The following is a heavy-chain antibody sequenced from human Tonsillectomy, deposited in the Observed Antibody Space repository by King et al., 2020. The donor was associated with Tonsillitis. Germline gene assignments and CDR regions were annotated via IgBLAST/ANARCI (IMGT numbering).Heavy chain of an antibody. CDR1: GYSFTSYW. V-gene: IGHV5-10-1*03. J-gene: IGHJ4*02. Sequence: EVQLVESGAEVKKPGESLRISCKGSGYSFTSYWVSWVRQMPGKGLEWIGRIDPSDSYTTYTPSFQGHVTISADKSISTAYLQWSSLKASDTAMYYCARFYDSSGYYYESLGYWGQGTLVTVSS. D-gene: IGHD3-22*01. CDR2: IDPSDSYT. CDR3: ARFYDSSGYYYESLGY.